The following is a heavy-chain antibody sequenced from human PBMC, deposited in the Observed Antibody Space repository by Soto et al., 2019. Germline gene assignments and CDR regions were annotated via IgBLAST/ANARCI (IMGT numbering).Heavy chain of an antibody. CDR1: GGAISNFY. CDR2: IYYSGST. CDR3: ARAETTLSNRAFEI. V-gene: IGHV4-59*01. Sequence: QVQLQESGPGLVKPSETLSLTCTVSGGAISNFYWNWIRQPPGKGLEWIGYIYYSGSTNYNPSLKSRVSILVATSKNHFSLNLISVTAADTAMYYCARAETTLSNRAFEIWGQETMVTVSS. J-gene: IGHJ3*02. D-gene: IGHD4-17*01.